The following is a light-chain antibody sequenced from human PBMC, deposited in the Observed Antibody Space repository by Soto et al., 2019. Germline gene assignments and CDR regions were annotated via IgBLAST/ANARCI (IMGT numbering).Light chain of an antibody. J-gene: IGLJ1*01. CDR2: EGS. CDR3: CSYAGSSDLYV. V-gene: IGLV2-23*01. Sequence: QFVLSHPASVSWSPGHSITISCTGTSSDVGSYNLVSWYQQHPGKAPKLMIYEGSKRPSGVSNRFSGSKSGNTASLTISGLQAEDEADYYCCSYAGSSDLYVFGTGTKVTVL. CDR1: SSDVGSYNL.